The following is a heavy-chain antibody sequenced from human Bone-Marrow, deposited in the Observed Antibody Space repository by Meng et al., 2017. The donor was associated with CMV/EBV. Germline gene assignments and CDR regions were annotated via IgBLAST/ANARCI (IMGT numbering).Heavy chain of an antibody. CDR3: ARLGGHCSGGSCYFGWFDP. V-gene: IGHV4-59*01. D-gene: IGHD2-15*01. Sequence: SETLSLTCTVSGGSISSYYWSWIRQPPGKGLEWIGYIYYSGSTNYNPSLKSRVTISVDTSKNQFSLKLRSVTAADTAVHYCARLGGHCSGGSCYFGWFDPWGQGTLVTVSS. CDR1: GGSISSYY. J-gene: IGHJ5*02. CDR2: IYYSGST.